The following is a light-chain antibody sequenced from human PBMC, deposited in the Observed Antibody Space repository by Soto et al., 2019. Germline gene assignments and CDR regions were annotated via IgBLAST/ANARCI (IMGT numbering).Light chain of an antibody. CDR2: AAS. CDR3: QQSYSTPQT. J-gene: IGKJ1*01. CDR1: QTIGSY. Sequence: DIQMTQCPSSLYASVGERVTITCRASQTIGSYLNWYQHQPGRAPKLLIYAASSLQSGVPSRFSGSGSGTAFTLTISSLQPEDFATYYCQQSYSTPQTFGQGTKVDIK. V-gene: IGKV1-39*01.